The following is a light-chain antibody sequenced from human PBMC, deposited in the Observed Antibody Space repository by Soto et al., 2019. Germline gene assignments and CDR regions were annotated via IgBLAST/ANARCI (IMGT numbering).Light chain of an antibody. Sequence: PGERVTLSRRASQSVSSSYLTWYQQKPGQAPRLLIYGASTRATGIPARFSGSGSGTDFTLTISSLQPEDFAVYYCQQDSNLHCKFGKGTKVDI. CDR2: GAS. CDR3: QQDSNLHCK. J-gene: IGKJ1*01. CDR1: QSVSSSY. V-gene: IGKV3D-7*01.